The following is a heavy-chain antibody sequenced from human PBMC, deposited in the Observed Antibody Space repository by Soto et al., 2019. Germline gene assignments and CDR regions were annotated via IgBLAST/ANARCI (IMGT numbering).Heavy chain of an antibody. CDR2: IRSKAYGGTT. CDR3: TRDLQEVLWFGEFDY. J-gene: IGHJ4*02. V-gene: IGHV3-49*03. Sequence: GGSLRLSCTASGFTFGDYAMSWFRQAPGKGLEWVGFIRSKAYGGTTEYAASVKGRFTISRDDSKSIAYLQMNSLKTEDTAVYYCTRDLQEVLWFGEFDYWGQGTLVTVSS. CDR1: GFTFGDYA. D-gene: IGHD3-10*01.